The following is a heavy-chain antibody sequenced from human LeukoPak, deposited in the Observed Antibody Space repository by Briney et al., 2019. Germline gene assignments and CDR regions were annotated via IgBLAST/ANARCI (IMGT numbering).Heavy chain of an antibody. D-gene: IGHD3-16*01. CDR3: ARAWGRTLTYYYGMDV. V-gene: IGHV3-48*03. Sequence: GGPLRLSCAASGFTFSNYEMNWVRQAPGKGLEWVSDISASGSTVYYADSVEGRFTISRDNAKNSLYLQMNSLRAEDTAIYYCARAWGRTLTYYYGMDVWGQGTTVTVSS. CDR1: GFTFSNYE. J-gene: IGHJ6*02. CDR2: ISASGSTV.